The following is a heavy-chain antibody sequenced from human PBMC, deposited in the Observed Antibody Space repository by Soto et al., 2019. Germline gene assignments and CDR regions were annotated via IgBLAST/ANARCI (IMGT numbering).Heavy chain of an antibody. D-gene: IGHD1-26*01. CDR1: VVSISIYY. J-gene: IGHJ1*01. CDR3: ARSTYYEYFQH. CDR2: IYHSGST. V-gene: IGHV4-59*01. Sequence: PSETLSITCTVSVVSISIYYLSWIRQPPGKGLEWIAYIYHSGSTNYNPSLKSRVTISVDTSRDQFSLKLSSVTPADTAVYYCARSTYYEYFQHWGQGALVTVSS.